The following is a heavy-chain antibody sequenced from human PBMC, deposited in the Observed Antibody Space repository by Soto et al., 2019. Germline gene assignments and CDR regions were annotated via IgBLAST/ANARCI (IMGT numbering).Heavy chain of an antibody. J-gene: IGHJ4*02. V-gene: IGHV1-3*01. Sequence: ASVKVSCKASGYTFTSYAMHWVRQAPGQRLEWMGWINAGNGDTKYSQKFQGRVTITRDTSASTAYMELSSLRSEDTAVYYCARGPNDYGDYVFDYWGQGTLVTVSS. D-gene: IGHD4-17*01. CDR1: GYTFTSYA. CDR2: INAGNGDT. CDR3: ARGPNDYGDYVFDY.